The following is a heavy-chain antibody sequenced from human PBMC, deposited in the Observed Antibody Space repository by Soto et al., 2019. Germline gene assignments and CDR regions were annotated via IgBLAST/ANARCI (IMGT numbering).Heavy chain of an antibody. CDR3: ARDNPIYSGSYPGY. CDR2: VWYDASNI. V-gene: IGHV3-33*01. D-gene: IGHD1-26*01. J-gene: IGHJ4*02. CDR1: GFTFSSYG. Sequence: LRLSCAASGFTFSSYGMHWVRQPPGKGLEGVAVVWYDASNIYYADSVKGRFTISRDNSKNTLYLQMNSLRAEDTAVYYCARDNPIYSGSYPGYWGQGPLVTVSS.